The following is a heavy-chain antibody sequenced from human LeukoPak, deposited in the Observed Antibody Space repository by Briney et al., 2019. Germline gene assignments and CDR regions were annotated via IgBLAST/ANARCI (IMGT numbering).Heavy chain of an antibody. Sequence: ASVKVSCKASGHTSTGYYMHWVRQAPGQGLEWMGWINPNSGGTNYAQKFQGRVTMTRDTSISTAYMELSRLRSDDTAVYYCARVEYSYAPRDYWGQGTLVTVSS. CDR3: ARVEYSYAPRDY. CDR1: GHTSTGYY. CDR2: INPNSGGT. V-gene: IGHV1-2*02. J-gene: IGHJ4*02. D-gene: IGHD5-18*01.